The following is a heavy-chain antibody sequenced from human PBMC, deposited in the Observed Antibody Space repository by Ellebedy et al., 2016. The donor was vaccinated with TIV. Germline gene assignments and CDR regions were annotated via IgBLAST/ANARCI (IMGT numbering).Heavy chain of an antibody. V-gene: IGHV3-74*01. CDR3: VRDRMGATYTFDM. CDR1: GFTFTNYA. D-gene: IGHD2-21*01. J-gene: IGHJ3*02. Sequence: PGGSLRLSCAASGFTFTNYAIHWVRQGPGQGLVWVSHISDDGNRITYADSVKGRFAISRDIAKNTLYLQMDSLRAEDTAVYHCVRDRMGATYTFDMWGQGTMVTVSS. CDR2: ISDDGNRI.